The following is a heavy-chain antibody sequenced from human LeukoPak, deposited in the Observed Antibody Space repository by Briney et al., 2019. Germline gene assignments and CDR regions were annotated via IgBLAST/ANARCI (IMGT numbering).Heavy chain of an antibody. Sequence: PGGSLRLSCAASGFTFSSYSMNWVRQAPGKGLEWVSSISSSSYIYNADSVKGRFTISRDNAKHSLYLQMNSLRAEDTAVYYCARALYIGSHDSSYLNAFDMWGQGTMVTVSS. J-gene: IGHJ3*02. CDR3: ARALYIGSHDSSYLNAFDM. CDR1: GFTFSSYS. D-gene: IGHD1-26*01. V-gene: IGHV3-21*01. CDR2: ISSSSYI.